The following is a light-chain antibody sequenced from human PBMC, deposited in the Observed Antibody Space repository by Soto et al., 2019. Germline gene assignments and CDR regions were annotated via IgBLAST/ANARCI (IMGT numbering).Light chain of an antibody. CDR3: QQSYNAPIT. V-gene: IGKV1-39*01. CDR1: QNIINY. CDR2: VAS. Sequence: DIQMTQSPSSLSASVGDRVTITCRASQNIINYLNWYQQKPGKAPQLLIYVASRLESGVPSRFSGSGSGTDFTLTISSLQPEDFATDYCQQSYNAPITFGQGTRLDI. J-gene: IGKJ5*01.